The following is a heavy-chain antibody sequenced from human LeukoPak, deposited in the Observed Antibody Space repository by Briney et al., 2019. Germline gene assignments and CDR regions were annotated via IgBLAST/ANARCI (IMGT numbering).Heavy chain of an antibody. CDR3: ARAGGVIDLGYFDY. CDR2: IYYSGST. Sequence: SETLSLTCTVSGGSISSGGYYWSWIRQHPGKGLEWIGYIYYSGSTNYNPSLKSRVTISVDTSKNQFSLKLSSVTAADTAVYYCARAGGVIDLGYFDYWGQGTLVTVSS. J-gene: IGHJ4*02. D-gene: IGHD3-16*02. V-gene: IGHV4-61*08. CDR1: GGSISSGGYY.